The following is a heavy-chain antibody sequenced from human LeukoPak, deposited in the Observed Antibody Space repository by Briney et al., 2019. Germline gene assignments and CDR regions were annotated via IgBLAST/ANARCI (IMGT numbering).Heavy chain of an antibody. CDR3: ATYYDSSGPTFDH. V-gene: IGHV4-30-4*01. J-gene: IGHJ4*02. Sequence: PSQTLSLTCTVSGGSISTGDHYWSWVRQPPGKGLEWVAYIYYTGTTYSNPSLRSRVFMAVDTSKHQFSLKLNSVTAADTAVYYCATYYDSSGPTFDHWGQGALVTVSS. CDR1: GGSISTGDHY. D-gene: IGHD3-22*01. CDR2: IYYTGTT.